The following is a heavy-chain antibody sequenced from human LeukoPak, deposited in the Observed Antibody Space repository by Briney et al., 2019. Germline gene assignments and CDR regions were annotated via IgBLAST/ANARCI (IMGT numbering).Heavy chain of an antibody. CDR3: ARDGIQLWLRGGFDI. Sequence: GGSLRLSCAASGFTFSSYSMNWVRQAPGKGLEWVSSISSSSSYIYYADSVKGRFTISRDNAKNSLYLQMNSLRAEDMAAYYCARDGIQLWLRGGFDIWGQGTMVTVSS. J-gene: IGHJ3*02. CDR1: GFTFSSYS. D-gene: IGHD5-18*01. CDR2: ISSSSSYI. V-gene: IGHV3-21*01.